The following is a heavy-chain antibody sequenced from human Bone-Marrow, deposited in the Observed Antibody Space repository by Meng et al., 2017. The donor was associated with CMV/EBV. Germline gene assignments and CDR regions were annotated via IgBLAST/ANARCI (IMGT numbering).Heavy chain of an antibody. CDR2: INTNTGNT. Sequence: VQLVQSGAEVKKPGASVKVSCKASGYTFTRYGISWVRQAPGQGLEWMGWINTNTGNTNYAQSIQGRVSMTTDASTSTAYLDLRRLRSDDTAMYYCARRVGPQQHYYFDLWGQGTLVTVSS. V-gene: IGHV1-18*01. CDR1: GYTFTRYG. CDR3: ARRVGPQQHYYFDL. J-gene: IGHJ4*02. D-gene: IGHD1-26*01.